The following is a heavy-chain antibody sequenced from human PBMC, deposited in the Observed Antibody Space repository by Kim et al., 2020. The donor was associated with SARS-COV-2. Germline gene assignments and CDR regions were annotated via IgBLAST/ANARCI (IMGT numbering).Heavy chain of an antibody. D-gene: IGHD4-17*01. CDR1: GGSISSSSYY. J-gene: IGHJ6*02. V-gene: IGHV4-39*01. CDR3: ASRQTTVVTPGGMDV. Sequence: SETLSLTCTVSGGSISSSSYYWGWIRQPPGKGLEWIGSIYYSGSTYYNPSLKSRVTISVDTSKNQFSLKLSSVTAADTAVYYCASRQTTVVTPGGMDVWGQGTTVTVSS. CDR2: IYYSGST.